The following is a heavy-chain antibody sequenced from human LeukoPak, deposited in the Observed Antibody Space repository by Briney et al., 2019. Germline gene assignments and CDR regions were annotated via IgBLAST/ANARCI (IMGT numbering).Heavy chain of an antibody. Sequence: GGSLRLSCAASGFPFSNYAMNWVRQAPGKGLEWVSGISGSGGSTYYADSVKGRFTISRDNSKNTLYLQMNSLRAEDTAEYYCAKTYYYDGSGYSKPYYYDMDVWGQGTTVTVSS. J-gene: IGHJ6*02. CDR1: GFPFSNYA. CDR2: ISGSGGST. V-gene: IGHV3-23*01. D-gene: IGHD3-22*01. CDR3: AKTYYYDGSGYSKPYYYDMDV.